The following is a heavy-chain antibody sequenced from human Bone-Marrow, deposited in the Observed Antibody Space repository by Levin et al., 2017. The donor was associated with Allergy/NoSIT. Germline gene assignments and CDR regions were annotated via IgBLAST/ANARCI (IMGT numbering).Heavy chain of an antibody. D-gene: IGHD3-16*01. CDR2: IYFSGSS. Sequence: PSETLSLTCNVSGASITNNGYYWGWLRQPPGKQLEWIASIYFSGSSYSNPSLQSRVTISVDTSKNQFSLTLSSVTPADTAVYYCARPGLKFGGYFDPWGQGVLVTVSS. CDR1: GASITNNGYY. V-gene: IGHV4-39*01. CDR3: ARPGLKFGGYFDP. J-gene: IGHJ5*02.